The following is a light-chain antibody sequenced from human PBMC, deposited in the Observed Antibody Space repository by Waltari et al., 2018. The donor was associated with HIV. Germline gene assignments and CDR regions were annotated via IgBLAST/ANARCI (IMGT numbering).Light chain of an antibody. CDR3: QSYDITLSASVV. V-gene: IGLV1-40*01. Sequence: QSVLTQPPSVSGAPGQRVTISCTGSTSNIGADYDVHWYQQIPGTAPKLLISGNNNRPSGVPDRFSASKSGTSASLTITGLQAEDDADYFCQSYDITLSASVVFGGGTKLTVL. CDR1: TSNIGADYD. J-gene: IGLJ2*01. CDR2: GNN.